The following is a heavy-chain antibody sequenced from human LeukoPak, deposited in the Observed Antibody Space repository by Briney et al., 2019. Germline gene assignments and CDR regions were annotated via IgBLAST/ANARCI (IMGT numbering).Heavy chain of an antibody. CDR3: AKSLPHLRAFDY. V-gene: IGHV3-30*02. Sequence: GGSLRHSCAASGFTFSSYGMHWVRQAPGKGLEWVAFIRYDGSNKYYADSVKGRFTISRDNSKNTLYLQMNSLRAEDTAVYYCAKSLPHLRAFDYWGQGTLVTVSS. CDR1: GFTFSSYG. J-gene: IGHJ4*02. CDR2: IRYDGSNK.